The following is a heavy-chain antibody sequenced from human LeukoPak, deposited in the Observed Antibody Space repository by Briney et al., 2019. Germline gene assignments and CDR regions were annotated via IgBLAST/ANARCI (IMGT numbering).Heavy chain of an antibody. D-gene: IGHD6-13*01. CDR3: ARAYSSSWYFNWFDP. J-gene: IGHJ5*02. CDR2: IYHSGST. V-gene: IGHV4-38-2*02. Sequence: SETLSLTCSVSGYSISSDYYWGWIRQPPGKGLEWIGTIYHSGSTYYNPSLKSRVTISVDTSKNQFSLQLTSVTAADTAVYYCARAYSSSWYFNWFDPWGQGTLVTVSS. CDR1: GYSISSDYY.